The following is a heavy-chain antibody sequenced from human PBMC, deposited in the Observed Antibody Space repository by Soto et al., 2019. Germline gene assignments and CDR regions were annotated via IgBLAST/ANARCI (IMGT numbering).Heavy chain of an antibody. Sequence: ASVKVSCKASGYTFTSYGISWVRQAPGQGLEWMGWISAYNGNTNYAQKLRGRVTMTTDTSTSTAYMELRSLRSDDTAVYYCARDVGSGWYPPYYYYGMDVWGQGTTVTVS. D-gene: IGHD6-19*01. V-gene: IGHV1-18*04. CDR2: ISAYNGNT. CDR3: ARDVGSGWYPPYYYYGMDV. J-gene: IGHJ6*02. CDR1: GYTFTSYG.